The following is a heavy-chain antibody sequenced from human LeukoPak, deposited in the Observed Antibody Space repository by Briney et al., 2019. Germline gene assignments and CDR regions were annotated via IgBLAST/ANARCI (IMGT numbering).Heavy chain of an antibody. V-gene: IGHV3-30*18. CDR2: ISYDGSNK. J-gene: IGHJ6*02. Sequence: PGGSLRLSCAASGFTFSSYGMHWVRQAPGKGLEWVAVISYDGSNKYYADSVKGRFTISRDNSKNTLYLQMNSLRAEDTAVYYCAKSEEYYGDHDYYYYGMDVWGQGTTVTVSS. D-gene: IGHD4-17*01. CDR1: GFTFSSYG. CDR3: AKSEEYYGDHDYYYYGMDV.